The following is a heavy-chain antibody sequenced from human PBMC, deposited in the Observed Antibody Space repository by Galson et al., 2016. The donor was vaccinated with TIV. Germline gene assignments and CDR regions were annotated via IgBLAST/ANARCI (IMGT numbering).Heavy chain of an antibody. J-gene: IGHJ4*02. CDR2: FGPEQGKT. CDR3: ATVAWFPGLSLDN. CDR1: KYTLTELS. D-gene: IGHD2/OR15-2a*01. Sequence: SVKVSCKVSKYTLTELSMHWVRQAPGKGLEWMGGFGPEQGKTIYAQKFQGRVTMTEDTSTDTAFMELSSLRFEDTAVYYCATVAWFPGLSLDNWGQGTLVTVSS. V-gene: IGHV1-24*01.